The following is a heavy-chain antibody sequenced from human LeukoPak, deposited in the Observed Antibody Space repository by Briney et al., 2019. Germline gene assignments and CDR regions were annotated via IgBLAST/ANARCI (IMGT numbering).Heavy chain of an antibody. CDR3: AKAGNYDYVWGSYRSDLLPYFDY. CDR1: GFTFNNYA. Sequence: GGSLRLSCAASGFTFNNYAMSWVRQAPGKGLEGVSAISGSGGRTYYEDSVKGRFTISRDNSKNTLYLQMNSLRAEDTAVYYCAKAGNYDYVWGSYRSDLLPYFDYWGQGTLVTVSS. V-gene: IGHV3-23*01. CDR2: ISGSGGRT. J-gene: IGHJ4*02. D-gene: IGHD3-16*02.